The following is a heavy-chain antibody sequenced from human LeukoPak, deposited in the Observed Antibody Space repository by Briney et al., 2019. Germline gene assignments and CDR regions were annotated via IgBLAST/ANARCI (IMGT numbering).Heavy chain of an antibody. D-gene: IGHD3-10*01. CDR3: AKLGGSGSYRLYYFVH. V-gene: IGHV3-23*01. Sequence: GGSLRLSCAASGFTFSTYTMTWVRQAPGKGLDLVSTINSSGSSTYYADPVKGRFTISRDNSQNTLYLQMNSLRAEDTAVYYCAKLGGSGSYRLYYFVHWGQGTLVTVSS. J-gene: IGHJ4*02. CDR2: INSSGSST. CDR1: GFTFSTYT.